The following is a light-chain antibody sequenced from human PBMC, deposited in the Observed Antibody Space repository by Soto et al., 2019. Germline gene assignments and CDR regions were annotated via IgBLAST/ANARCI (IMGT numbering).Light chain of an antibody. CDR2: DAS. J-gene: IGKJ1*01. V-gene: IGKV3-11*01. CDR3: QQRSNWPWT. CDR1: QSVSSY. Sequence: EIVLTQSPATLSLSPGESATLSCRASQSVSSYLAWYQQKPGQAPRLLIYDASNRATGIPARFSGSGSGTDFTLTTSSLEPEDFAVYYCQQRSNWPWTFGQGTKVDIK.